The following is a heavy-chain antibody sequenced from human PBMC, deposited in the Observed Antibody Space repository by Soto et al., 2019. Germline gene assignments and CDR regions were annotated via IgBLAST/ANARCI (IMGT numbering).Heavy chain of an antibody. D-gene: IGHD3-3*01. CDR2: INPNSGGT. J-gene: IGHJ6*02. CDR3: ARVATTIFGVVIIPPSHYYYGMDV. Sequence: ASVKVSCKASGYTFTGYYMHWVRQAPGQGLEWMGWINPNSGGTNYAQKFQGRVTMTRDTSISTAYMELSRLRSDDTAVYYCARVATTIFGVVIIPPSHYYYGMDVWGQGTTVTVSS. V-gene: IGHV1-2*02. CDR1: GYTFTGYY.